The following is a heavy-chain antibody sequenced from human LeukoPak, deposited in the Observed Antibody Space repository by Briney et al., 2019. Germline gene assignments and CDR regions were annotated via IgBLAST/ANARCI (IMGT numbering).Heavy chain of an antibody. CDR2: INPDGSEK. CDR3: ARQETSIYDGAFAI. D-gene: IGHD5/OR15-5a*01. V-gene: IGHV3-7*01. J-gene: IGHJ3*02. CDR1: GFTFNTFW. Sequence: PGGSLRLSCAGSGFTFNTFWMNWVRQAPGKGLEWVANINPDGSEKYLVDSVKGRFSISRDNAKNLLYLQMDSLRADDTAVYHCARQETSIYDGAFAIWGQGTMVTVSS.